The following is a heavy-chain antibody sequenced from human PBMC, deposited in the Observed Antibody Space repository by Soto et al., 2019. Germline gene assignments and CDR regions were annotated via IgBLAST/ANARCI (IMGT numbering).Heavy chain of an antibody. V-gene: IGHV3-23*01. CDR3: AKVLQGYSSSWYYYYYYMDV. CDR2: ISGSGGST. J-gene: IGHJ6*03. CDR1: GCTFRSDP. D-gene: IGHD6-13*01. Sequence: GGVRRLSCSASGCTFRSDPLAWFREAPGKGLEWVSAISGSGGSTYYADSVKGRFTISRDNSKNTLYLQMNSLRAEDTAVYYCAKVLQGYSSSWYYYYYYMDVWGKGT.